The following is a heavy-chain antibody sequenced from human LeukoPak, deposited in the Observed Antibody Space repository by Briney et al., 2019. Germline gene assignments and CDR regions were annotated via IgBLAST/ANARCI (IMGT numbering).Heavy chain of an antibody. CDR3: AKDRAPQPPNYFDY. Sequence: GGSLRLSCAASGFTFDDYAMHWVRQAPGKGLEWVSLISWDGGSTYYADSVKGRFTISRDNSKNSLYLQMNSLRAEDTALYYCAKDRAPQPPNYFDYWGQGTLVTVSS. J-gene: IGHJ4*02. CDR1: GFTFDDYA. CDR2: ISWDGGST. V-gene: IGHV3-43D*03.